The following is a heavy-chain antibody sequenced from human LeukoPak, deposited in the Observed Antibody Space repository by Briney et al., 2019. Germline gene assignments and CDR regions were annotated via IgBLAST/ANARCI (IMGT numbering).Heavy chain of an antibody. Sequence: PSETLSLTCAVSGDSMRGYYWSWIRQPPGEALEWIGYVYYSGSTNYNPSLKSRVTMSVDTSKSQFSLMLTSVTAADTAVYYCARHLYYYDDIDLWGQGTLVTVSP. D-gene: IGHD3-22*01. CDR2: VYYSGST. CDR3: ARHLYYYDDIDL. CDR1: GDSMRGYY. V-gene: IGHV4-59*08. J-gene: IGHJ5*02.